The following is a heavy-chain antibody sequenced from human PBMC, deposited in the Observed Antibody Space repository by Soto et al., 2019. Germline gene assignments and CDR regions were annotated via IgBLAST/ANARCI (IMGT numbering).Heavy chain of an antibody. J-gene: IGHJ5*02. Sequence: SETLSLTCTVSGGSISSYYWSWIRQPPGKGLEWIGYIYYSGSTNYNPSLKSRVTISVDTSKNQFSLKLSSVTAADTAVYYCARQPTYYYGSFDPWGQGTLVTVSS. CDR2: IYYSGST. V-gene: IGHV4-59*08. CDR1: GGSISSYY. D-gene: IGHD3-10*01. CDR3: ARQPTYYYGSFDP.